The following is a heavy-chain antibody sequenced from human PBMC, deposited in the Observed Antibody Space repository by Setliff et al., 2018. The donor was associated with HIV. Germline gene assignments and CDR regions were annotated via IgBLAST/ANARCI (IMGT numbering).Heavy chain of an antibody. J-gene: IGHJ4*02. D-gene: IGHD3-10*01. Sequence: TSETLSLTCAVYGGSFSGYYWSWIRQPPGKGLEWIGEINHSGSTNYNPSLKSRVTISVDTSKNQFSLKLSSVTAADTAVYYCARGIGDRGYFDYWGQGTLVTVSS. V-gene: IGHV4-34*01. CDR1: GGSFSGYY. CDR2: INHSGST. CDR3: ARGIGDRGYFDY.